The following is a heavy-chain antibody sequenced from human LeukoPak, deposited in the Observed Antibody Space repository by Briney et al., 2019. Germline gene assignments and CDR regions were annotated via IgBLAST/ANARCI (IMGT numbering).Heavy chain of an antibody. J-gene: IGHJ4*02. D-gene: IGHD6-19*01. CDR2: FDPEDGET. CDR3: ATASPPLEYSSGWYNFDY. CDR1: GYTLTELS. Sequence: ASVKVSCKVSGYTLTELSMHWVRQAPGKGLEWMGGFDPEDGETIYAQKFQGRVTMTEDTSTDTAYMELSSLRSEDTAVYYCATASPPLEYSSGWYNFDYWGQGTLVTVSS. V-gene: IGHV1-24*01.